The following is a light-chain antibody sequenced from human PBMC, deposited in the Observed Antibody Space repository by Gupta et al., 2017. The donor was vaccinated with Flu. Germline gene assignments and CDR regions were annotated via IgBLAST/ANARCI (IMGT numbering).Light chain of an antibody. J-gene: IGLJ3*02. CDR1: SSNNENNY. Sequence: QSVLTQPPSVSAAPGQKVTIPCSGSSSNNENNYVSWYQQFPGTAPELLIYENNKRPSGIPDRFSGSKSDTAATLGISGLQTGDEANYYCGTWDSSLSAWVFGGGTKLTVL. CDR2: ENN. V-gene: IGLV1-51*02. CDR3: GTWDSSLSAWV.